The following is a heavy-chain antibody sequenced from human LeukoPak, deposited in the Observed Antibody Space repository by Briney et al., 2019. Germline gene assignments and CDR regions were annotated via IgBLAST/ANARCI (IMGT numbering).Heavy chain of an antibody. V-gene: IGHV3-23*01. CDR3: AKQFGHCSGASCYPEYFEH. CDR2: IGGSGQNT. D-gene: IGHD2-2*01. CDR1: GFTFSTYG. Sequence: GGSLRLSCAASGFTFSTYGMGWVRQAPGKGLEWVSSIGGSGQNTHHADSVKGRFTVSRDNSKNTLYLQMSSLRAEDTAVYYCAKQFGHCSGASCYPEYFEHWGQGTLVTVSS. J-gene: IGHJ1*01.